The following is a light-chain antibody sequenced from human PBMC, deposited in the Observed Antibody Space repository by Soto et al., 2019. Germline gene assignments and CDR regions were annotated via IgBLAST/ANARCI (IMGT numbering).Light chain of an antibody. J-gene: IGLJ2*01. CDR1: SSDVGGYNY. Sequence: QPASVSGSPGQSISISCTGTSSDVGGYNYVSWYQQHPGKAPKLMIYDVSNRPSGVSDRFSGSKSGNTASLTISGLQAEDEADYYCSSYTSSTTRVVFGEGTKLTVL. CDR3: SSYTSSTTRVV. CDR2: DVS. V-gene: IGLV2-14*01.